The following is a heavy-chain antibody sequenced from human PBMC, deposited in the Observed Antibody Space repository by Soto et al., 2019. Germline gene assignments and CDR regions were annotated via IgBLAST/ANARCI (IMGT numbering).Heavy chain of an antibody. D-gene: IGHD6-13*01. CDR3: ARGGSSWSGYYYGMDV. CDR1: GVSFSIYA. Sequence: PGGSVGLSCAASGVSFSIYAMHWFRQAPGKGLEWVAVISYDGSNKYYADSVKGRFTISRDNSKNTLYLQMNSLRAEDTAVYYCARGGSSWSGYYYGMDVWGQGT. J-gene: IGHJ6*02. V-gene: IGHV3-30-3*01. CDR2: ISYDGSNK.